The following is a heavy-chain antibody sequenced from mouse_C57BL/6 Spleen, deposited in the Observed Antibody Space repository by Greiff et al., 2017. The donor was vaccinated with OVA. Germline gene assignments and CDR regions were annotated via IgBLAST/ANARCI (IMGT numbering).Heavy chain of an antibody. V-gene: IGHV2-2*01. CDR1: GFSLTSYG. Sequence: QVQLKESGPGLVQPSQSLSITCTVSGFSLTSYGVHWVRQSPGKGLEWLGVIWSGGSTDYNAAFISRLSISKDNSKSQVFFKMNSLQADDTAIYYCARNLGYDYEDWYFDVWGTGTTVTVSS. CDR3: ARNLGYDYEDWYFDV. D-gene: IGHD2-4*01. CDR2: IWSGGST. J-gene: IGHJ1*03.